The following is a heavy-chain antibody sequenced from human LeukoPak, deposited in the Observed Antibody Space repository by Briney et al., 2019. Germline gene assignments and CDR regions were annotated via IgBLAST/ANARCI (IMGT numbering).Heavy chain of an antibody. CDR3: ARLSTRLLDH. Sequence: AESLQISSKGSRNTFTNYWIGWVRQLPGKGLEWMGIIYPGDSETRYSPSFQGQVTMSVDKSSSTAYLQWATLKASDTAIYFCARLSTRLLDHWGQGSRVTVSS. J-gene: IGHJ4*02. CDR1: RNTFTNYW. D-gene: IGHD3-3*01. CDR2: IYPGDSET. V-gene: IGHV5-51*01.